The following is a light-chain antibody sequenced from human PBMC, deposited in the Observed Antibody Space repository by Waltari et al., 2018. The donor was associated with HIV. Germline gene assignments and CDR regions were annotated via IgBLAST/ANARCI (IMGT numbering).Light chain of an antibody. V-gene: IGLV1-40*01. CDR1: TSNIGAGYD. Sequence: QSVLTQPPSVSGAPGQRVSISCTGSTSNIGAGYDVHWYHQVPGTAPKLLIFGNTNRPSGVPDRISGSKSGTSASLAISGLRAEDEAYYYCQSYDSSLSGYWVFGGGTKLTVL. J-gene: IGLJ3*02. CDR2: GNT. CDR3: QSYDSSLSGYWV.